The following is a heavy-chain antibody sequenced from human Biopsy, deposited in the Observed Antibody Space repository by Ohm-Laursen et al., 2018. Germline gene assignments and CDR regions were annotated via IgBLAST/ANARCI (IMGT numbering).Heavy chain of an antibody. Sequence: ASVKVSCKTSSYTFTDHNVHWMRQAPGQGLEWLGYINCKTGATNYAQKFQGTVTMTRDTSISTAYLALGSLRSADTAIYYCARDPLNGHKHFDYWGQGSLVTVSS. CDR1: SYTFTDHN. CDR3: ARDPLNGHKHFDY. V-gene: IGHV1-2*02. D-gene: IGHD2-8*01. CDR2: INCKTGAT. J-gene: IGHJ4*02.